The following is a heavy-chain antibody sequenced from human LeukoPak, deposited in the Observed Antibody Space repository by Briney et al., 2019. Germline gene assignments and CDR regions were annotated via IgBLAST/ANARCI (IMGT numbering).Heavy chain of an antibody. CDR1: GYTFTSYA. CDR2: INTNTGNP. V-gene: IGHV7-4-1*02. CDR3: ARDRGGLQNTLISYYYYYYGMDV. J-gene: IGHJ6*02. Sequence: GASVTVSCKASGYTFTSYAMNWVRQAPGQGLEWMGWINTNTGNPTYAQGFTGRFVFSLDTSVSTAYLQISSLKAEDTAVYYCARDRGGLQNTLISYYYYYYGMDVWGQGTTVTVSS. D-gene: IGHD3-16*01.